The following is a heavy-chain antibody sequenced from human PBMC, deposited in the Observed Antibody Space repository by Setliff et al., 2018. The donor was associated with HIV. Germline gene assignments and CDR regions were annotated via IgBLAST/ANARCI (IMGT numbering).Heavy chain of an antibody. Sequence: SETLSLTCTVSGVSISNYYWSWIRQPPGKGLEWIGYMYYSGNTNYNPSLKSRVTISVDTSKSQFSLKLNSVTAADTAVYSCARDQSDWFYGGQGTLVTVS. CDR3: ARDQSDWFY. V-gene: IGHV4-59*01. D-gene: IGHD3-3*01. J-gene: IGHJ4*02. CDR1: GVSISNYY. CDR2: MYYSGNT.